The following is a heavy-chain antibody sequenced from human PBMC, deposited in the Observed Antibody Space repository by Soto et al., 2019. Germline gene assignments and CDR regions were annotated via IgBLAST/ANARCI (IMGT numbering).Heavy chain of an antibody. CDR1: GGSVSSGSYY. CDR3: ARDRGHGSYRLDAFDI. CDR2: IYYSGST. V-gene: IGHV4-61*01. J-gene: IGHJ3*02. D-gene: IGHD3-16*02. Sequence: SETLSLTCTVSGGSVSSGSYYWSWIRQPPGKGLEWIGYIYYSGSTNYNPSLKSRVTISVDTSKNQFSLRLSSVTAADTAVYYCARDRGHGSYRLDAFDIWGQGTMVTVSS.